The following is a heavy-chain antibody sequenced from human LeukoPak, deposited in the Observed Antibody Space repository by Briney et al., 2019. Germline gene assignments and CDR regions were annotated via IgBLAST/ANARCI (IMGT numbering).Heavy chain of an antibody. CDR2: IYDSGST. J-gene: IGHJ4*02. Sequence: SETLSLTCTVSGYSISSGYYWCWSRQPPGKGLGWVGSIYDSGSTYYDPSLKSRVTISVDTSKNQFSLKLSSVTAADTAVYYCALSLVTIFGVVIPCDYWGQGTLVTVSS. CDR3: ALSLVTIFGVVIPCDY. CDR1: GYSISSGYY. V-gene: IGHV4-38-2*02. D-gene: IGHD3-3*01.